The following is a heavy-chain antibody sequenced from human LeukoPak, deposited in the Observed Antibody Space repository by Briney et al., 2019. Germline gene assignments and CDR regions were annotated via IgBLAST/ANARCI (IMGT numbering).Heavy chain of an antibody. CDR2: INEAGSEK. Sequence: GGSLRLSCAASGFIFNNHWMIWVRQAPGKGLEWVANINEAGSEKYYLDSVKGRFTVSRDNAENSLYLQMNSLRAEDTAVYYCARGARKFVEWLLYRSDYWGQGTLVTVSS. V-gene: IGHV3-7*01. J-gene: IGHJ4*02. CDR1: GFIFNNHW. D-gene: IGHD3-3*01. CDR3: ARGARKFVEWLLYRSDY.